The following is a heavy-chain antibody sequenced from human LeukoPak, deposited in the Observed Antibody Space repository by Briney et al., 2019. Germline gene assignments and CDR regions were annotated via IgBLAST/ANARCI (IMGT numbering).Heavy chain of an antibody. CDR1: GYTVTGYH. D-gene: IGHD3-10*01. CDR3: AGDMVRGVILRRVLEY. CDR2: INPNSGGT. J-gene: IGHJ4*02. Sequence: ASVKVSCKASGYTVTGYHMHWVRQAPGQGLEWTGWINPNSGGTNYAQKFQGRVTMTRDTSINTAYMELSRLRSDDTAVYYCAGDMVRGVILRRVLEYWGQGTLVTVSS. V-gene: IGHV1-2*02.